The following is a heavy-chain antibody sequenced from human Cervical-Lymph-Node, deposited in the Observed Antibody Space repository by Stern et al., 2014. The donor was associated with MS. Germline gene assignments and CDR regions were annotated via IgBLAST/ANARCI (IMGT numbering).Heavy chain of an antibody. D-gene: IGHD1-26*01. Sequence: VQLVESGAEVKKPGASVKVSCKASGYTFTSYGISWVRQAPGQGLEWMGLISAYNGNTKYAPKLQGRVTMTTDTSARTAYMELRSLRSDDTAVYYCARDQMEGATFYYYYAMDVWGQGTTVTVSS. J-gene: IGHJ6*02. CDR2: ISAYNGNT. CDR1: GYTFTSYG. V-gene: IGHV1-18*01. CDR3: ARDQMEGATFYYYYAMDV.